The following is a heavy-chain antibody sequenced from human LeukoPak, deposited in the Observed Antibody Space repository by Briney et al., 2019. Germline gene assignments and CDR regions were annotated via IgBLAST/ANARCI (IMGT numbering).Heavy chain of an antibody. CDR3: ARGTGLFDY. CDR1: GFPFSSYS. V-gene: IGHV3-21*01. Sequence: PGGSLRLSCAASGFPFSSYSMNWVRQAPGKGLEWVSSLSSASSFIYYADSVKGRFTISRDNAKKSLYLQMNSLRAEDTAVYYCARGTGLFDYWGQGTLVTVSS. J-gene: IGHJ4*02. CDR2: LSSASSFI. D-gene: IGHD1-1*01.